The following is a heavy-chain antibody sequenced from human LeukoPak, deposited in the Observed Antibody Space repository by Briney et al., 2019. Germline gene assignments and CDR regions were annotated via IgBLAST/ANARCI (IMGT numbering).Heavy chain of an antibody. CDR1: GGSISSYY. Sequence: PSETLSLTCTVSGGSISSYYWSWIRQPPGKGLEWIGYIYYSGSTNYNPSLKSRVTISVDTSKNQFSLKLSSVTAADTAVYYCARAGSSGWIFDYWGQGTLATVSS. J-gene: IGHJ4*02. CDR2: IYYSGST. V-gene: IGHV4-59*01. D-gene: IGHD6-19*01. CDR3: ARAGSSGWIFDY.